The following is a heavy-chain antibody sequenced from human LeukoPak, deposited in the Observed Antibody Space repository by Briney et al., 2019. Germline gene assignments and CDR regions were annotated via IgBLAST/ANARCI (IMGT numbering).Heavy chain of an antibody. J-gene: IGHJ4*02. Sequence: GASVKVSCKASGGTFSSYAISWVRQAPGQGLEWMGRTIPILGIANYAQKFQGRVTITADKSTSTAYMELSSLRSEDTAVYYCARGADIVVVPAAIPVTPFDYWGQGTLVTVSS. CDR2: TIPILGIA. CDR1: GGTFSSYA. CDR3: ARGADIVVVPAAIPVTPFDY. V-gene: IGHV1-69*04. D-gene: IGHD2-2*01.